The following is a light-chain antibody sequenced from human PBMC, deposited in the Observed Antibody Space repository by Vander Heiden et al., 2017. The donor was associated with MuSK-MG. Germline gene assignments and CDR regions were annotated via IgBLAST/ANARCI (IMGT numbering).Light chain of an antibody. J-gene: IGKJ1*01. CDR3: LQANSFPRT. CDR2: AAS. V-gene: IGKV1-12*01. CDR1: QGISRW. Sequence: DIQMTQPPASVSAPVGDRVTIPCRASQGISRWIAWYQQKPGKAPNLLIYAASSLQSGVPSRFSGSGSGTDFTLTISSLQPEDSATYYCLQANSFPRTFGQGTKVEIK.